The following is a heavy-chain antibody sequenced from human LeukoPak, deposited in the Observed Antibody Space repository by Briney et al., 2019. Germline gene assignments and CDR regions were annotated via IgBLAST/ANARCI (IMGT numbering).Heavy chain of an antibody. CDR1: GCTLSSYT. V-gene: IGHV1-69*02. D-gene: IGHD4-11*01. CDR2: IIPIIGIA. CDR3: ATTPGVTTALYFDY. J-gene: IGHJ4*02. Sequence: EASVKVSCKASGCTLSSYTISWVRQAPGQGLEWMGRIIPIIGIANYAQKFQGRVTITADKSTSTAYMELSSLRSEDTAVYYCATTPGVTTALYFDYWGQGTLVTVSS.